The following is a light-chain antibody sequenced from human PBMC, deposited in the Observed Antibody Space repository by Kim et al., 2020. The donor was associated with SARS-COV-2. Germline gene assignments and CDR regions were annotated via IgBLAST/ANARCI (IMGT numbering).Light chain of an antibody. J-gene: IGLJ3*02. CDR1: SCGGSDYPY. CDR2: EVK. CDR3: SSSAGSNNLV. Sequence: GQSVNSSCSGTSCGGSDYPYASWYQQHPGKAPTLIIYEVKYRPSGVPDRFFGSTSGNTASLTVSGLQAEDEADYYCSSSAGSNNLVFGGGTQLTVL. V-gene: IGLV2-8*03.